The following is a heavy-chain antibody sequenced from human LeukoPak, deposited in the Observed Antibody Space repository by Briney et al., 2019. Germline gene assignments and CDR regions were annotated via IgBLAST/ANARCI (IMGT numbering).Heavy chain of an antibody. D-gene: IGHD3-22*01. CDR2: IYYSGST. CDR1: GGSISSYY. J-gene: IGHJ4*02. CDR3: ARHLFGNGYYPDY. Sequence: SETLSLTCTVSGGSISSYYWNWIRQPPGKGLEWIGYIYYSGSTNYNPSLKSRVTISVDTSKKQFSLKVTSVTATDTAVYYCARHLFGNGYYPDYWGQGTLVTVSS. V-gene: IGHV4-59*08.